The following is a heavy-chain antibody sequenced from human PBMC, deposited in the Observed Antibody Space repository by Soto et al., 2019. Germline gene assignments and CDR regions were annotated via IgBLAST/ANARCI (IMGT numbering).Heavy chain of an antibody. V-gene: IGHV4-30-4*01. J-gene: IGHJ4*02. Sequence: SETLSLTCTVSGGSISSTDHYWSWIRQPPGKGLEWIGYIYYSGSTDYNPSLKSRVTIAVDEPKNQLSLKLTSVTAADSAVYYCGRDPHCDNCPWDYWGQGILVTVSS. CDR3: GRDPHCDNCPWDY. D-gene: IGHD1-1*01. CDR1: GGSISSTDHY. CDR2: IYYSGST.